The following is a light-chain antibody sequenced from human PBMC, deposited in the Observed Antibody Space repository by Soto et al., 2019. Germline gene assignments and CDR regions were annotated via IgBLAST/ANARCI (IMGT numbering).Light chain of an antibody. V-gene: IGKV3-11*01. Sequence: EIVLTQSPVTLSLSPGERATLSCRASQNVFSSLAWYQQKPGQAPRLLIYDTSTRATAIPARFSGSGSGTDFTLTISSLEPEDFAVYYCHQRSNWPLTFGGGTKVEIK. CDR3: HQRSNWPLT. CDR2: DTS. CDR1: QNVFSS. J-gene: IGKJ4*01.